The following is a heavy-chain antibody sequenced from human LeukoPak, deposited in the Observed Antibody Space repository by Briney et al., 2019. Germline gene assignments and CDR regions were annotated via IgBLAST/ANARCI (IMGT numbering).Heavy chain of an antibody. D-gene: IGHD2-15*01. J-gene: IGHJ4*02. V-gene: IGHV1-2*02. CDR2: IDTNSGGT. Sequence: ASVKVSCKASGYTFTAYYMHWARQAPGQGLEWMGWIDTNSGGTKYAQKFQGRVTITRDTSIGTAYMELSSLISDDTAVYYCASEAFCAGGSCYLHRVASWGPGTLVTVSS. CDR3: ASEAFCAGGSCYLHRVAS. CDR1: GYTFTAYY.